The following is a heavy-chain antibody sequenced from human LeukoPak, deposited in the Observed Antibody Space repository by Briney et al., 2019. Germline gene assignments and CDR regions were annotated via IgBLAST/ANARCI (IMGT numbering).Heavy chain of an antibody. CDR2: IIPIFGIA. Sequence: SVKVSCKASGGTFSSYAISWVRQAPGQGLEWMGRIIPIFGIASYAQKFQGRVTITADKSTSTAYMELSSLRSEDTAVYYCAREEYSSTFYYYYGMDVWGQGTTVTVSS. CDR3: AREEYSSTFYYYYGMDV. CDR1: GGTFSSYA. V-gene: IGHV1-69*04. D-gene: IGHD6-6*01. J-gene: IGHJ6*02.